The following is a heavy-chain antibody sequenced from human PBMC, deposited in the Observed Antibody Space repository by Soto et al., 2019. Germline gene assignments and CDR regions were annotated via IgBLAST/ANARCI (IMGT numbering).Heavy chain of an antibody. CDR2: ISAYNGNT. V-gene: IGHV1-18*04. Sequence: ASVKVAGKASGYTFTSYGISWVRHAPGQGLELMGWISAYNGNTNYAQKLQGRVTMTTDKSTSTAYMELRSLRPDDTAVYYCAREQSYPAAIYYYYYYGMDVWGQGTTVTVSS. D-gene: IGHD2-2*01. CDR1: GYTFTSYG. CDR3: AREQSYPAAIYYYYYYGMDV. J-gene: IGHJ6*02.